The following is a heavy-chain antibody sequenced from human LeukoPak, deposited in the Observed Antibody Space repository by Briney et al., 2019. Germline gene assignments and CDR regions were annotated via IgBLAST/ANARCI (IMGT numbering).Heavy chain of an antibody. Sequence: SETLSLTCTVSGGSISSSSYYWGWIRQPPGKGLEWIGSIYYSGSTYYNPSLKSRVTISVDTSKNQFSLKLSSVTAADTAVYYCARRLSDHPDYYDPPFDYWGQGTLVTVSS. CDR3: ARRLSDHPDYYDPPFDY. CDR2: IYYSGST. CDR1: GGSISSSSYY. D-gene: IGHD3-22*01. V-gene: IGHV4-39*01. J-gene: IGHJ4*02.